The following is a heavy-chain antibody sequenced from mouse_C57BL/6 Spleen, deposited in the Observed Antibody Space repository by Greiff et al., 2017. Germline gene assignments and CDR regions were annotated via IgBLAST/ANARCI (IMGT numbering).Heavy chain of an antibody. V-gene: IGHV2-6-1*01. D-gene: IGHD3-2*02. CDR1: GFSLTSYG. CDR3: ARHDSSGNAMDY. J-gene: IGHJ4*01. Sequence: VKVVESGPGLVAPSQSLSITCTVSGFSLTSYGVHWVRQPPGKGLEWLVVIWSDGSTTYNSALKSRLSISKDNSKSQVFLKMNSLQTDDTAMYYCARHDSSGNAMDYWGQGTSVTVSS. CDR2: IWSDGST.